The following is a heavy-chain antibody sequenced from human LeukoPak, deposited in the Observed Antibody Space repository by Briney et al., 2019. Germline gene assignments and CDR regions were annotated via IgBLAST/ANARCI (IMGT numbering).Heavy chain of an antibody. CDR2: ISYDGSNK. V-gene: IGHV3-30*04. CDR3: ARGSVTKGYFYYMDV. Sequence: PGRSLRLSCAASGFTFSSYAMHWVRQAPGKGLEWVAVISYDGSNKYYADSVKGRFTISRDNSKNTLYLQMNSLRAEDTAVYYCARGSVTKGYFYYMDVWGKGTTVSVSS. J-gene: IGHJ6*03. D-gene: IGHD4-17*01. CDR1: GFTFSSYA.